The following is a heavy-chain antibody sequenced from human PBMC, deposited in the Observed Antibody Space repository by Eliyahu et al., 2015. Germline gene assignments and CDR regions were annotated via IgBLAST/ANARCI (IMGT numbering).Heavy chain of an antibody. D-gene: IGHD1-26*01. CDR1: GFTFDXYG. Sequence: EVQLVESGGGLAQPGRSXRLSCAASGFTFDXYGXHWVRQTPGKGLEWVSGISWNSGSIGYADSVKGRFTISRDNAKNSLYLQMNSLRGEDTAFYYCAKGRGSYTDDFDYWGQGTLVIVSS. J-gene: IGHJ4*02. CDR2: ISWNSGSI. CDR3: AKGRGSYTDDFDY. V-gene: IGHV3-9*01.